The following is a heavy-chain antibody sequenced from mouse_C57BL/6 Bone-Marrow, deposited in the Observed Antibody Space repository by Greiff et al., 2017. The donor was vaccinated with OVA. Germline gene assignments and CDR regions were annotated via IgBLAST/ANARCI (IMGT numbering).Heavy chain of an antibody. V-gene: IGHV1-69*01. D-gene: IGHD1-1*01. CDR1: GYTFTSYW. CDR2: IDPSDSYT. CDR3: ARRGTVVATRYYFDY. Sequence: QVQLQQSGAELVMPGASVKLSCKASGYTFTSYWMHWVKQRPGQGLEWIGEIDPSDSYTNYNQKFKGKSTLTVDKSSSTAYMQLSSLTSEDSAVYYCARRGTVVATRYYFDYWGQGTTLTVSS. J-gene: IGHJ2*01.